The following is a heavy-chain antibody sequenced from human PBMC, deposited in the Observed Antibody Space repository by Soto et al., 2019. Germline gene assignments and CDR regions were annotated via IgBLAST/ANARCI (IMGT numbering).Heavy chain of an antibody. D-gene: IGHD6-19*01. Sequence: QVQLVQSGPEEKKPGASVKVSCKASGYTFTGYAMHWVRQAPGQRLEWMGWINAGNGNTKYSQKFQGRVTITRDTSASIAYMELSSLRSEDTAVYYCARAVAVAADFDYWGQGTLVTVSS. CDR1: GYTFTGYA. CDR2: INAGNGNT. V-gene: IGHV1-3*05. CDR3: ARAVAVAADFDY. J-gene: IGHJ4*02.